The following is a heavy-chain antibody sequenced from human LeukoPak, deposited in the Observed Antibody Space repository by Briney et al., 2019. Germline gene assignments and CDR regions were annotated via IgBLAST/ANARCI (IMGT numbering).Heavy chain of an antibody. D-gene: IGHD6-19*01. CDR3: ARRRDSSGWSDFDY. V-gene: IGHV4-39*01. CDR2: IYYSGST. J-gene: IGHJ4*02. CDR1: GGSISSSSYY. Sequence: PSETLSLTCTVSGGSISSSSYYWGWIRQPPGKGLEWIGSIYYSGSTYYNPSLKSRVTISVDTPKNQFSLKLSSVTAADTAVYYCARRRDSSGWSDFDYWGQGTLVTVSS.